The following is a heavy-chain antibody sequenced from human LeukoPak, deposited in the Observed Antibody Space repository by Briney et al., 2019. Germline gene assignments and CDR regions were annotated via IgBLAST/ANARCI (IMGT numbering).Heavy chain of an antibody. Sequence: PSETLSLTCTVSGDSISSSSYYWGWLRQPPGKGLEWIGSIYYSGSTYYNPSLKSRVTISVDTSKNQFSLKLSSVTAADTAVYYCARVEVGGWFDHWGQGTLVTVSS. CDR1: GDSISSSSYY. D-gene: IGHD2-2*01. J-gene: IGHJ5*02. CDR2: IYYSGST. V-gene: IGHV4-39*07. CDR3: ARVEVGGWFDH.